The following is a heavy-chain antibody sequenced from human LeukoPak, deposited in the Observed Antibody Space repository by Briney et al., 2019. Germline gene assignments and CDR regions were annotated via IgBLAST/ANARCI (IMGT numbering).Heavy chain of an antibody. CDR1: GGSISSYY. Sequence: NPSETLSLTCTVSGGSISSYYWSWIRQPAGKGLEWIGRIDTSGSTNYSPSLKSRVTMSVDTSKNQFSLKLSSVTAADTAVYYCARRVVVVPAAKVDFDWLLSRPFFDYWGQGTLVTVSS. J-gene: IGHJ4*02. D-gene: IGHD2-2*01. V-gene: IGHV4-4*07. CDR2: IDTSGST. CDR3: ARRVVVVPAAKVDFDWLLSRPFFDY.